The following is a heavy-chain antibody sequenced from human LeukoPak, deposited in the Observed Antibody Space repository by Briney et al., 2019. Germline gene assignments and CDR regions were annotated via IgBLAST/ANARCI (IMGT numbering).Heavy chain of an antibody. V-gene: IGHV3-23*01. CDR2: ISGGGGST. CDR3: AKGGKWDVTPFDY. CDR1: GFTFTSYS. Sequence: GGSLRLSCAASGFTFTSYSMNWVRQAPGKGLEWVSTISGGGGSTYYADSVKGRFTISRDNSKNTLYLQVNSLRAEDTAAYYCAKGGKWDVTPFDYWGQGTLVTVSS. D-gene: IGHD1-26*01. J-gene: IGHJ4*02.